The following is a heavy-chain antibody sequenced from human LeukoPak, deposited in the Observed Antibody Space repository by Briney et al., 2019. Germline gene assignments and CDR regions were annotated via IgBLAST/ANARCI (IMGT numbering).Heavy chain of an antibody. CDR1: GFTFSSYW. V-gene: IGHV3-74*01. CDR3: AREPGDRYTLDY. J-gene: IGHJ4*02. D-gene: IGHD3-16*02. Sequence: PGGSLRLSCAASGFTFSSYWMHWVRQAPGKGLVWVSRITNDGSSTTYAASVKGRFTVSRDNAKNTLYLQMNSLRAEDTAVYYCAREPGDRYTLDYWGQGPLVTVSS. CDR2: ITNDGSST.